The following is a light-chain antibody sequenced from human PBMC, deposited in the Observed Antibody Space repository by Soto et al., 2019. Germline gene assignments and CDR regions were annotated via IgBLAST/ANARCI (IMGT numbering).Light chain of an antibody. CDR2: GTS. CDR3: QLYGSSPMYT. Sequence: EIVLTQSPGTLSLSPGERATLSCRASQSVSSSYLAWYQQKPGQAPRLLIYGTSSRATGIPDRFSGSGSGIDFTVTISRLEPEDFAVYYCQLYGSSPMYTFGQGTKLEIK. CDR1: QSVSSSY. J-gene: IGKJ2*01. V-gene: IGKV3-20*01.